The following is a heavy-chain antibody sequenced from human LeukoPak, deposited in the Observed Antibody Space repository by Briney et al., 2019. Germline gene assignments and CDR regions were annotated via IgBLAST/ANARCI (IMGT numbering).Heavy chain of an antibody. Sequence: GESLKISCKGSGYSFTSYWIGWVRQMPGKGLEWMGIIYPGDSDTRYSPSFQGQVTISADKSISTAYLQWSSLKASDTAMYYCARHASIGYSYGYCHSDYWGQGTLVTVSS. CDR3: ARHASIGYSYGYCHSDY. CDR2: IYPGDSDT. CDR1: GYSFTSYW. V-gene: IGHV5-51*01. J-gene: IGHJ4*02. D-gene: IGHD5-18*01.